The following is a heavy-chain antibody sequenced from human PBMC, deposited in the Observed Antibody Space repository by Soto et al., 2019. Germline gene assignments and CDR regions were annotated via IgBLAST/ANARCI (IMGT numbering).Heavy chain of an antibody. D-gene: IGHD2-15*01. CDR3: ARDLCSGGSCYYFDY. V-gene: IGHV3-30-3*01. Sequence: HPGGSLRLSCAASGFTFSSYAMHWVRQAPGKGLEWVAVISYDGSNKYYADSVKGRFTTSRDNSKNTLYLQMNSLRAEDTAVYYCARDLCSGGSCYYFDYWGQGTLVTVSS. CDR2: ISYDGSNK. J-gene: IGHJ4*02. CDR1: GFTFSSYA.